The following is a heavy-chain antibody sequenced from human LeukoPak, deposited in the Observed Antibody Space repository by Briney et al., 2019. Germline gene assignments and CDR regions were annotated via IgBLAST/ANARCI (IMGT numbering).Heavy chain of an antibody. CDR2: IYPGDSDT. CDR3: TRADSGSYSWEYYYYGMDV. Sequence: GESLKISCKGSGYSFTSYWIGWVRQMPGKGLEWMGIIYPGDSDTRYSPSFQGQVTISADKSISTAYLQWSSLKASDTAMYYCTRADSGSYSWEYYYYGMDVWGQGTTVTVSS. CDR1: GYSFTSYW. V-gene: IGHV5-51*01. J-gene: IGHJ6*02. D-gene: IGHD1-26*01.